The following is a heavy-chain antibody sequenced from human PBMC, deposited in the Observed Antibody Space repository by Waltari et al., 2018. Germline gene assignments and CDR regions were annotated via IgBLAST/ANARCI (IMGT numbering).Heavy chain of an antibody. CDR1: GFTSSSYW. CDR2: IKPDGSEE. J-gene: IGHJ4*02. Sequence: EVQLVESGGGLVQPGGSLRLSCAASGFTSSSYWMSWGRQAPGKGLEWVANIKPDGSEEYSVDSVKGRFNISRDNAKNSLYLQMNSLRAEDTAVYYCARDDGIRTVDYWGQGTLVTVSS. V-gene: IGHV3-7*01. CDR3: ARDDGIRTVDY. D-gene: IGHD1-20*01.